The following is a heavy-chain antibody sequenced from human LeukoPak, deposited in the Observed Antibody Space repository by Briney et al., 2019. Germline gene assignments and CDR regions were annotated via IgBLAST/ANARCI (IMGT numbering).Heavy chain of an antibody. CDR2: INTNTGNP. CDR1: GYTFTSYA. D-gene: IGHD5-18*01. Sequence: GASVKVSCKASGYTFTSYAMNWVRQAPGQGLEWMGWINTNTGNPTYAQGFTGRFVFSLDTSVSTAYLQISSLKAEDTAVYYCARDDSVSYGAYYGMDVWGQGTTVTVSS. V-gene: IGHV7-4-1*02. J-gene: IGHJ6*02. CDR3: ARDDSVSYGAYYGMDV.